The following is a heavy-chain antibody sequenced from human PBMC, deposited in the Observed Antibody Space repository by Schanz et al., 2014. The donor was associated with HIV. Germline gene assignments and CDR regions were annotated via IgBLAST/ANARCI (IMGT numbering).Heavy chain of an antibody. CDR1: GGIFRGHV. Sequence: QVQLAQSGAEVKQPGASVKVSCKVSGGIFRGHVISWVRQAPGQGLEWMGWVNPNSGNTGYAQKFQGRVTMTRNTSISTAYMELSSLRSEDTAVYYCARGIGDFDYWGQGTLVTVSS. CDR3: ARGIGDFDY. CDR2: VNPNSGNT. V-gene: IGHV1-8*01. J-gene: IGHJ4*02. D-gene: IGHD3-3*01.